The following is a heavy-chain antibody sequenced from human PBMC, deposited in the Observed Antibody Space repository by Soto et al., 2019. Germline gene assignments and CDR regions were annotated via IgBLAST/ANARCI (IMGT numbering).Heavy chain of an antibody. V-gene: IGHV3-11*04. J-gene: IGHJ4*02. CDR1: GFTFSDYY. CDR3: ARAIRGYGSYGGY. D-gene: IGHD5-12*01. CDR2: LTQSGHAT. Sequence: QVQLVESGGDLVKPGGSLRLSCAASGFTFSDYYMSWIRQTPGKGLEWGSYLTQSGHATVYADSVRGRFTISRDNNKNSLYLQMNSLRVEDTGVYYCARAIRGYGSYGGYLGQGTLVTVSS.